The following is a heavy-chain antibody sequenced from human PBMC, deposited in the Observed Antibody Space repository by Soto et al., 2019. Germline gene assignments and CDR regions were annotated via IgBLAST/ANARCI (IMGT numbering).Heavy chain of an antibody. D-gene: IGHD3-10*01. CDR1: GFTFSSYG. Sequence: GGSLRLSCAASGFTFSSYGMHWVRQAPGKGLEWVAVISYDGSNKYYADSVKGRFTISRDNSKNTLYLQMNSLRAEDTAVYYCAKELEEVQGVIILHYYYYYGMDVWGQGTTVTVSS. V-gene: IGHV3-30*18. J-gene: IGHJ6*02. CDR3: AKELEEVQGVIILHYYYYYGMDV. CDR2: ISYDGSNK.